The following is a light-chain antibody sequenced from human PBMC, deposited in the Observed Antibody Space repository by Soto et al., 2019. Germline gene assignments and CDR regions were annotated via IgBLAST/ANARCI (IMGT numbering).Light chain of an antibody. CDR3: QQYTDSRT. CDR2: GVS. V-gene: IGKV3D-15*01. CDR1: QSVSSN. J-gene: IGKJ1*01. Sequence: VVMTQSQATLSLSPGERATLSCRASQSVSSNLAWYQQKPGQAPRLLVYGVSSRATDVPDRFSGSGSGTDFTLTISRLEPEDFAVYYCQQYTDSRTFGQGTKVAI.